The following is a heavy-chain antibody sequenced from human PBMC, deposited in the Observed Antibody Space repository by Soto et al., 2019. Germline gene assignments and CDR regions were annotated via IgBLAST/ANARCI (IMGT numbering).Heavy chain of an antibody. Sequence: ASGKVSCKASGYTFTSYGMHWGRQAPGQRLEWMGWINAGNGNTKYAQKFQGRVTITKDTSTSTAYMELRSLRSDDTAVYYCARDKGFNYYFWSAYSPHNWLHPWGQGPLVTVSS. CDR1: GYTFTSYG. D-gene: IGHD3-3*01. J-gene: IGHJ5*02. CDR3: ARDKGFNYYFWSAYSPHNWLHP. V-gene: IGHV1-3*01. CDR2: INAGNGNT.